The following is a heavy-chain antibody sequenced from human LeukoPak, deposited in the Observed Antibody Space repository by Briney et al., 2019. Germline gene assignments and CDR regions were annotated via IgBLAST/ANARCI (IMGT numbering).Heavy chain of an antibody. D-gene: IGHD3-22*01. J-gene: IGHJ4*02. V-gene: IGHV4-39*01. Sequence: SETLSLTCTVSGGYISSSSYYWGWIRQPPGKGLEWSGSIYYSGSNYYNPSLKSRVTISVDTSKNQFSLKLSSVTAADTAVYYCARHFYDSSGYYYSDEGVYYFDYWGQGTLVTVSS. CDR1: GGYISSSSYY. CDR3: ARHFYDSSGYYYSDEGVYYFDY. CDR2: IYYSGSN.